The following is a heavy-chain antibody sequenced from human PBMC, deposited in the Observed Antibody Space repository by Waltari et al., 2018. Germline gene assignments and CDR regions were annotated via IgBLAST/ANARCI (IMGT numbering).Heavy chain of an antibody. V-gene: IGHV4-59*11. Sequence: QVQLQESGPGLVKPSETLSLTCTVSGGSISSHYWSWIRQPPGKGLEWIGYIYYSGSTNYNPSLKSRVTISVDTSKNQFSLKLSSVTAADTAVYYCARDRCLSGYSYGRRGGCYYYYMDVWGKGTTVTVSS. CDR3: ARDRCLSGYSYGRRGGCYYYYMDV. CDR2: IYYSGST. CDR1: GGSISSHY. D-gene: IGHD5-18*01. J-gene: IGHJ6*03.